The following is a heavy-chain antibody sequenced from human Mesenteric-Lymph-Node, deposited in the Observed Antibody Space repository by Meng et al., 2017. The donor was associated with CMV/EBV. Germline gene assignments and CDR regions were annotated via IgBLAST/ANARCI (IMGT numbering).Heavy chain of an antibody. CDR1: GFTFSSYS. CDR3: ARGSGDYFDY. V-gene: IGHV3-21*01. Sequence: GESLKISCAASGFTFSSYSMNWVRQAPGKGLEWVSSISSSSSYIYYADSVKGRFTISRDNAKNSLYLEMNSLRAEGTAVYYCARGSGDYFDYWGQGTLVTVSS. J-gene: IGHJ4*02. D-gene: IGHD7-27*01. CDR2: ISSSSSYI.